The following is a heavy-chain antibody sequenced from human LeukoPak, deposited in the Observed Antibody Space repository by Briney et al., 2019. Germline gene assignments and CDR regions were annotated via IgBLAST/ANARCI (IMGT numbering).Heavy chain of an antibody. CDR1: GYTFTGYY. CDR2: INPNSGGT. V-gene: IGHV1-2*02. J-gene: IGHJ1*01. CDR3: ARRDCGGDCPSQH. D-gene: IGHD2-21*01. Sequence: GASVKVSCKASGYTFTGYYMHWVRHAPGQGLEWMGWINPNSGGTNYAQKFQGRVTMTRDTSISTAYMELSRLRSDDTAVYYCARRDCGGDCPSQHWGQGTLVTVSS.